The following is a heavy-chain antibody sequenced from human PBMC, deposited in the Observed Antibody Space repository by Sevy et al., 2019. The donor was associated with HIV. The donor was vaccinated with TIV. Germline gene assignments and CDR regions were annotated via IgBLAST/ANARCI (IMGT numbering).Heavy chain of an antibody. D-gene: IGHD6-13*01. J-gene: IGHJ4*02. V-gene: IGHV3-11*06. Sequence: GGSLRLSCAASGFTFSDYYMSWIRQAPGKGLEWVSYISSGSSYTNYADSVKGRFTISRDNARNSLYPQMNSLRAEDTAVYYCAKDSRVYSSSHFDYWGQGIRVTVSS. CDR1: GFTFSDYY. CDR3: AKDSRVYSSSHFDY. CDR2: ISSGSSYT.